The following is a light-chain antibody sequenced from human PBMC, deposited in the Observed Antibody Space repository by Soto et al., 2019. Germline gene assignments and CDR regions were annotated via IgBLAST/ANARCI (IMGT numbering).Light chain of an antibody. V-gene: IGLV1-44*01. Sequence: SVLTHPPSASGTPGQRVTISCSGSNSNIGSNKVNWYQQLPGTAPKLLIYTSNQRPSGVPDRFSGSKSGTSSSLAISGLQSEDAADYYCAKWDDSLHGYGFGTGTNVTV. J-gene: IGLJ1*01. CDR3: AKWDDSLHGYG. CDR1: NSNIGSNK. CDR2: TSN.